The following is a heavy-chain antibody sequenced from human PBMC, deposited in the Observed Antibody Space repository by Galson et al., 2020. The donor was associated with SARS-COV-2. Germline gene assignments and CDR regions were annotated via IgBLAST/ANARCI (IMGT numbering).Heavy chain of an antibody. V-gene: IGHV4-30-4*01. D-gene: IGHD3-9*01. Sequence: ASETLSLTCTVSGDSISSGDYYWSWIRQPPGKGLEWIGYIYYSGSTHYNPSLKSRLTISIDTSKNQFYLKLSSVTAADTAVYYCARLYYDILTGYYGDFGYWGQGTLVTVSS. CDR2: IYYSGST. J-gene: IGHJ4*02. CDR1: GDSISSGDYY. CDR3: ARLYYDILTGYYGDFGY.